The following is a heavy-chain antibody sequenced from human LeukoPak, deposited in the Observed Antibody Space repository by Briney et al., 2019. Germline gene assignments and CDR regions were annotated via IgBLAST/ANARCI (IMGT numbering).Heavy chain of an antibody. D-gene: IGHD3-10*01. V-gene: IGHV3-7*01. CDR2: IKEDGSEK. Sequence: GGSLRLSCAAFEFTFSNYWMGWVRQAPGKGLEWVANIKEDGSEKYYVGSVKGRFTISRDNAKNSLYLQMNSPRAEDTAVYYCARLDGSGRLKGIHDYWGQGTLVTVSS. J-gene: IGHJ4*02. CDR1: EFTFSNYW. CDR3: ARLDGSGRLKGIHDY.